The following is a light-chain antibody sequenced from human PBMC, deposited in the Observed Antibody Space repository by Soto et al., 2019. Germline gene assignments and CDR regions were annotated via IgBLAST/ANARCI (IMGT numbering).Light chain of an antibody. CDR3: QQYNSIPWT. CDR1: QSISSW. V-gene: IGKV1-5*03. J-gene: IGKJ1*01. CDR2: KAC. Sequence: DIQMTQSPSTLSSSVGDRVTITCRASQSISSWLAWYKQKPEKAPKLLLYKACSLESGVPSRLCGSGSGTELTLTTSGVQPVYFSTYSGQQYNSIPWTVGQGTKVVIK.